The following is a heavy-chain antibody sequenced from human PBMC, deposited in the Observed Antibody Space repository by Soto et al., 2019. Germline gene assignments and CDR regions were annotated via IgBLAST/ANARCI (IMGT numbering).Heavy chain of an antibody. CDR3: ARGNKKRRGSTYGDYGYYYYGMDV. J-gene: IGHJ6*02. V-gene: IGHV4-34*01. CDR1: GGSFSGYY. D-gene: IGHD4-17*01. Sequence: PSETLSLTCAVYGGSFSGYYWSWIRQPPGKGLEWIGEINHSGSTNYNPSLKSRVTISVDTSKNQFSLKLSSVTAADTVLYYCARGNKKRRGSTYGDYGYYYYGMDVWGQGTTVTVSS. CDR2: INHSGST.